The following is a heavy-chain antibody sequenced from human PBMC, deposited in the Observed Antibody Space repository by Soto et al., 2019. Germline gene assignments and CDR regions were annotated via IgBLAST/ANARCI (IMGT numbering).Heavy chain of an antibody. V-gene: IGHV4-31*03. J-gene: IGHJ3*02. Sequence: QVQLQESGPGLVKPSQTLSLTCTVSGDSISSGGYYWSWIRQHPGKGLEWIGYIYYSGTTYYNPSLKSRVTISVDTSKNQFSLKLSSVTAADTAVYYCARNYYDILTAYYSDVFDIWGQGTMVTVSS. D-gene: IGHD3-9*01. CDR1: GDSISSGGYY. CDR3: ARNYYDILTAYYSDVFDI. CDR2: IYYSGTT.